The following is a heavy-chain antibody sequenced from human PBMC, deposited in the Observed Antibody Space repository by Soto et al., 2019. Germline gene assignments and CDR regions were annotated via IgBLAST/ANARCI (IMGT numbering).Heavy chain of an antibody. J-gene: IGHJ4*02. Sequence: GGSLRLSCAASGFTFSSYAMSWVRQAPGKGLEWVSAISGSGGSTYYADSVKGRFTISRDNSKNTLYLQMNSLRAEDTAVYYCAKDLSLSGYDYEGYFDYWGQGTLVTVSS. CDR3: AKDLSLSGYDYEGYFDY. CDR2: ISGSGGST. D-gene: IGHD5-12*01. V-gene: IGHV3-23*01. CDR1: GFTFSSYA.